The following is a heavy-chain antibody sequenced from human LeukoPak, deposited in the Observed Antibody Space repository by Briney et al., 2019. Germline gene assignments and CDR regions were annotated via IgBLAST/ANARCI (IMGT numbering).Heavy chain of an antibody. CDR3: ARFANWFDP. CDR2: INHSGST. D-gene: IGHD3-10*01. V-gene: IGHV4-34*01. Sequence: SETLSLTCAVYGGSFSGYYWSWIRQPPGKGLEWIGEINHSGSTNYNPSLKSRVTISVDTSKNQFSLKLSSVTAADTAVYYCARFANWFDPWGQGTLVTVSS. J-gene: IGHJ5*02. CDR1: GGSFSGYY.